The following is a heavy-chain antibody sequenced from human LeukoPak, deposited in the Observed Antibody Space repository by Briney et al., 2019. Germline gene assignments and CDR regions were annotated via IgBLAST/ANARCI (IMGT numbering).Heavy chain of an antibody. J-gene: IGHJ4*02. CDR3: AKKGGDDYGSGTYLAFDY. Sequence: GGSLRLSCAASGLTFSNYAMSWVRQAPGRGLEWVSAITGSGGNTHYADSVKGRFTISRDNSKNTVYLQMNSLRAEDTAIYYCAKKGGDDYGSGTYLAFDYWGQGTLVTVSS. D-gene: IGHD3-10*01. CDR1: GLTFSNYA. V-gene: IGHV3-23*01. CDR2: ITGSGGNT.